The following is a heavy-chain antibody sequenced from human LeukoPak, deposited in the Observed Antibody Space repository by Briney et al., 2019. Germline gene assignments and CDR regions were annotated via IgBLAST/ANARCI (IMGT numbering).Heavy chain of an antibody. D-gene: IGHD6-6*01. CDR3: ARDQRVTGRPDIDY. J-gene: IGHJ4*02. CDR1: GFTFRNHW. Sequence: GGSLRLSCAASGFTFRNHWMHWVRQTPGKGLVWVSRISGDGSSTTYADSVKGRFTISRDNAKNTLYLQMNNLRAEDTAMYYCARDQRVTGRPDIDYWGQGTLVIVSS. V-gene: IGHV3-74*03. CDR2: ISGDGSST.